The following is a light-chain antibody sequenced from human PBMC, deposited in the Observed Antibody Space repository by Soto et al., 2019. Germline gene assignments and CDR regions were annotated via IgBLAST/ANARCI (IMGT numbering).Light chain of an antibody. CDR2: GAS. V-gene: IGKV3-15*01. CDR1: QSINSN. Sequence: EVVMTQSPTTLPVSPGRRVTLSCRASQSINSNLAWFQQKPGQAPRLLIYGASSRATGIPARFSGSGSGTEFTLTISSLQSEDFAVYFCQHYYDWPYSFGLGTKLEMK. J-gene: IGKJ2*01. CDR3: QHYYDWPYS.